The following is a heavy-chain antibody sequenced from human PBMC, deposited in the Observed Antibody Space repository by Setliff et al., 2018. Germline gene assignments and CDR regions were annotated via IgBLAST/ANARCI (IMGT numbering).Heavy chain of an antibody. CDR1: GGFSTHA. D-gene: IGHD6-19*01. V-gene: IGHV1-69*05. J-gene: IGHJ4*01. CDR2: IIPILGTT. CDR3: ASALIRRVAVAGKSQFDY. Sequence: SVKVSCKASGGFSTHAISWVRQVPGQGLEWMGGIIPILGTTDYAQNFQGRVTITTDESTSSAYLEMSNLRPEDTAVYYCASALIRRVAVAGKSQFDYWGQGTLVAVSS.